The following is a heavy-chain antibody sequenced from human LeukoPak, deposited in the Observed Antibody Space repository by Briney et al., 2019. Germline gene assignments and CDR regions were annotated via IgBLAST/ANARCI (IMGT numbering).Heavy chain of an antibody. Sequence: SVKVSCKASGYTFTGYHVHWVRQAPGQGLEWMGRIIPILGIANYAQKFQGRVTITADKSTSTAYMELSSLRSEDTAVYYCARDNPTTNAFDIWGQGTMVTVSS. CDR3: ARDNPTTNAFDI. CDR1: GYTFTGYH. CDR2: IIPILGIA. D-gene: IGHD1-1*01. J-gene: IGHJ3*02. V-gene: IGHV1-69*04.